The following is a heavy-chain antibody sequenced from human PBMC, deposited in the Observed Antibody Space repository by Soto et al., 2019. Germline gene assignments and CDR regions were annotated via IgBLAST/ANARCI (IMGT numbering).Heavy chain of an antibody. Sequence: PGGSLRLSCAASEFTFSTYPMHWVRQAPGKGLEWVAVISYDETNKYYADSVKGRFTISRDNSKNTLYLQMNNLRAADTAVYYCARGASDFWGAYPEIHFFDYWGHGTLVTVSS. V-gene: IGHV3-30-3*01. CDR1: EFTFSTYP. CDR2: ISYDETNK. D-gene: IGHD3-3*01. CDR3: ARGASDFWGAYPEIHFFDY. J-gene: IGHJ4*01.